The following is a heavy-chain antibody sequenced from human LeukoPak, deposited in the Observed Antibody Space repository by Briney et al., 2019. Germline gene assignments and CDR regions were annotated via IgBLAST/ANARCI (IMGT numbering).Heavy chain of an antibody. D-gene: IGHD6-13*01. CDR2: INSDGSST. J-gene: IGHJ6*03. CDR1: GFTFSSYW. V-gene: IGHV3-74*01. Sequence: GGSLRLPCAASGFTFSSYWMHWVRQAPGKGLVWVSRINSDGSSTSYADSVKGRFTISRDNAKNTLYLQMNSLRAEDTAVYYCARVYSSSHHYYYYYYMDVWGKGTTVTISS. CDR3: ARVYSSSHHYYYYYYMDV.